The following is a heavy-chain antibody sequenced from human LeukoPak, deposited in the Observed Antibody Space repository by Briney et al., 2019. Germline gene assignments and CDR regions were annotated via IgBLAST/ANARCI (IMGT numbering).Heavy chain of an antibody. CDR2: ISSSSRYT. CDR3: ARDEARGYDFRPQDH. J-gene: IGHJ4*02. D-gene: IGHD3-3*01. Sequence: PGGSLRLSCVASGFSFSDYNMNWVRQAPGLGLEWVASISSSSRYTFYVDSVKGRFTISRDNAKNSLYLQMNSLRVEDAAVYYCARDEARGYDFRPQDHWGQGTLVSVSS. V-gene: IGHV3-21*01. CDR1: GFSFSDYN.